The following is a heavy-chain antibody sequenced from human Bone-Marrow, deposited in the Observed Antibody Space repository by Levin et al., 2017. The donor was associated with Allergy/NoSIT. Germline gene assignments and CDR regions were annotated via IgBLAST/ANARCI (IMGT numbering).Heavy chain of an antibody. CDR3: AKVGGGSAWSPDWYFDI. Sequence: PGESLKISCAASGFAFRSSAMSWVRQAPGKGPEWVSGFSGRCGSTHYTDSVKGRFTISRDNSKNTLYLQMNSLRPEDTALYYCAKVGGGSAWSPDWYFDIWGRGTLVTVSS. CDR2: FSGRCGST. V-gene: IGHV3-23*01. D-gene: IGHD3-10*01. CDR1: GFAFRSSA. J-gene: IGHJ2*01.